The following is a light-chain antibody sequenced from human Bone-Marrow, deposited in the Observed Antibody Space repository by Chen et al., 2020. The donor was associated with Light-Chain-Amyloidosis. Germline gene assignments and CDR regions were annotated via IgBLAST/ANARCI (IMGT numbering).Light chain of an antibody. CDR3: QSADSSGTYEVI. CDR2: RDT. J-gene: IGLJ2*01. Sequence: SYDLTQPPSVSVSPGQTARITCSGDDLPTKYAYWYQQKTGQAPGLVIHRDTERPSGISERFSGSSSGTTATLTISGVQAEDEADYHCQSADSSGTYEVIFGGGTKLTVL. V-gene: IGLV3-25*03. CDR1: DLPTKY.